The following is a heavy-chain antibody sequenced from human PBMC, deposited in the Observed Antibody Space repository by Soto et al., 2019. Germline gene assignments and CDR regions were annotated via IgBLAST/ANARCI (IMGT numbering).Heavy chain of an antibody. V-gene: IGHV3-53*01. CDR3: ARLASLGHPYYFGMDV. CDR2: IYGGDNT. CDR1: GFNFDSHH. J-gene: IGHJ6*02. Sequence: VGSLSLSCAASGFNFDSHHMSWVRPAPGKGLEWLSVIYGGDNTYYGDSVKGRFTISRDDAENSLHLQMNSLRAEDTAVYYCARLASLGHPYYFGMDVWGQGTTVTVSS.